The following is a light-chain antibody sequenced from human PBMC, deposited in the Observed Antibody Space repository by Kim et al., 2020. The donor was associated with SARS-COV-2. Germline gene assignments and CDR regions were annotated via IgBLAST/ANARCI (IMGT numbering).Light chain of an antibody. Sequence: DIVMTQSPLSLPVTPGEPASISCRSSQSLLHSNGYNYLDWYLQKPGQSPQLLIYLGSNRASGVPDRFSGSGSGTDFTLKISRVEAEDVGVYYYMQALQTPYTFGQGTKLRS. CDR2: LGS. CDR3: MQALQTPYT. CDR1: QSLLHSNGYNY. J-gene: IGKJ2*01. V-gene: IGKV2-28*01.